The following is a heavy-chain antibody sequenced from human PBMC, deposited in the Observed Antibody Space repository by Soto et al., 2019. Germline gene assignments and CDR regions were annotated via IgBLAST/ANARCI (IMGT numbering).Heavy chain of an antibody. D-gene: IGHD2-2*01. V-gene: IGHV4-61*01. CDR2: IYYSGAT. CDR1: GCSVRRATDY. J-gene: IGHJ5*02. CDR3: AREPPYCSSSSCYHRFDP. Sequence: PSESLSLTCSVSGCSVRRATDYWSWIRRPPGKQLEWIGYIYYSGATNHNPSLTSRVSISLDTSRNQVSLKLSSVTAADTAVYFCAREPPYCSSSSCYHRFDPWGQGTMVTVSS.